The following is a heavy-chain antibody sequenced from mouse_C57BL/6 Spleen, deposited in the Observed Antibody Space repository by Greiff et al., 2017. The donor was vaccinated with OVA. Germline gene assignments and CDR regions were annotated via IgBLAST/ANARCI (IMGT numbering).Heavy chain of an antibody. V-gene: IGHV1-26*01. D-gene: IGHD3-2*02. J-gene: IGHJ2*01. CDR3: ARQLRLLDY. CDR1: GYTFTDYY. CDR2: INPNNGGT. Sequence: VQLQQSGPELVKPGASVKISCKASGYTFTDYYMNWVKQSHGKSLEWIGDINPNNGGTSYNQKFKGKATLTVDKSSSTAYMELRSLTSEDSAVYYCARQLRLLDYWGQGTTLTVSS.